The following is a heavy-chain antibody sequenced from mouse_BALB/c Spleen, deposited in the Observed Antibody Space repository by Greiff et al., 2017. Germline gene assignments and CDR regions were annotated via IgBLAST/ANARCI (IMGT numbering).Heavy chain of an antibody. CDR3: ARYYGSSYSAMDY. V-gene: IGHV3-8*02. J-gene: IGHJ4*01. D-gene: IGHD1-1*01. Sequence: EVKLMESGPSLVKPSQTLSLTCSVTGDSITSGYWNWIRKFPGNKLEYMGYISYSGSTYYNPSLKSRISITRDTSKNQYYLQLNSVTTEDTATYYCARYYGSSYSAMDYWGQGTSVTVSS. CDR2: ISYSGST. CDR1: GDSITSGY.